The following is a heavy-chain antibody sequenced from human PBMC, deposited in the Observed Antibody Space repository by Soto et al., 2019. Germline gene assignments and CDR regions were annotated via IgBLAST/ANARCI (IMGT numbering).Heavy chain of an antibody. V-gene: IGHV1-69*12. CDR3: HRSGGLDRDFNY. CDR1: GGTFSSDS. D-gene: IGHD2-15*01. Sequence: QVQLVQSGAEVKKPGSSVKVSCKASGGTFSSDSFSWVRQAPGQGLEWMGGIIPMFDTPIYAQKFQDRVTITADESTCTAYMQLSSLRSGDTAVYYCHRSGGLDRDFNYWGQGSLVTVSS. CDR2: IIPMFDTP. J-gene: IGHJ4*02.